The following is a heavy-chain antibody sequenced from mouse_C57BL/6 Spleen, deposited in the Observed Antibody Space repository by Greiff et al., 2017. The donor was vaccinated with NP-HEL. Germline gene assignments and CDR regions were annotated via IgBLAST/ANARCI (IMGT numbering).Heavy chain of an antibody. V-gene: IGHV1-74*01. CDR3: AIPTIVPYYAMDY. Sequence: QVQLQQPGAELVKPGASVKVSCKASGYTFTSYWMHWVKQRPGQGLEWIGRIHPSDSDTNYNQKFKGKATLTVDKYSSTAYMQLSSLTSEDSAVYYCAIPTIVPYYAMDYWGQGTSVTVSS. CDR1: GYTFTSYW. J-gene: IGHJ4*01. CDR2: IHPSDSDT. D-gene: IGHD2-12*01.